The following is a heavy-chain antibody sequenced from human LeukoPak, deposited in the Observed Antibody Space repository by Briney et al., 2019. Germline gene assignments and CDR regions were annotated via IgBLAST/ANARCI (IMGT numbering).Heavy chain of an antibody. CDR2: IKQDGSEQ. Sequence: GGSLRLSCAASGFTFSKYWMSWVRQAPGKGLEWVGNIKQDGSEQYYVDSMRGRFTTSRDNAKNSLYLQMSSLRAEDTAVYYCARSTAGLDYWGQGTLVTVSS. D-gene: IGHD1-1*01. CDR3: ARSTAGLDY. J-gene: IGHJ4*02. V-gene: IGHV3-7*01. CDR1: GFTFSKYW.